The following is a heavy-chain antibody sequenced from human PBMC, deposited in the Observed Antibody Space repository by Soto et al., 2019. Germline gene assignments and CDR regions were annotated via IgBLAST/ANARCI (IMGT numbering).Heavy chain of an antibody. V-gene: IGHV1-46*01. CDR2: INPSGGST. CDR3: ARDLRIVVVPAAISYYYYGMDV. J-gene: IGHJ6*02. CDR1: RYTFTNFY. D-gene: IGHD2-2*02. Sequence: ASVKVSCKASRYTFTNFYIHWLRQAPGQGLEWVGIINPSGGSTNYAQKLQGRVTMTTDTSTSTAYMELRSLRSDDTAVYYCARDLRIVVVPAAISYYYYGMDVWGQGTTVTVSS.